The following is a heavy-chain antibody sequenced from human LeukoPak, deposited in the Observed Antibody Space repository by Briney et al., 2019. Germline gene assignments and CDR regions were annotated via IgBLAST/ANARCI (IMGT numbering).Heavy chain of an antibody. CDR3: TTDYYDSSGYVF. D-gene: IGHD3-22*01. V-gene: IGHV3-15*07. CDR2: IKTKTAGGTI. Sequence: PGGSLRLSCAASGFTFSNAWMNWVRQAPGKGLEWVGRIKTKTAGGTIDYAAPVKGSFTISRDDSKNMLYLQMNSLKTEDTAVYFCTTDYYDSSGYVFWGQGTLVTVSS. J-gene: IGHJ4*02. CDR1: GFTFSNAW.